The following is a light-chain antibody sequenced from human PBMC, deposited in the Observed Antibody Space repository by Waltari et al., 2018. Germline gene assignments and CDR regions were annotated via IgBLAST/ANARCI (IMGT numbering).Light chain of an antibody. CDR2: GAS. J-gene: IGKJ4*01. CDR3: QQRNNWPLS. Sequence: EIVMTQSPATLSVSPGERATLSCRASQSVSSNLAWYQPKPGQAPRLLIYGASTRATGIPAGLSGSGSGTEFTLTISSLEPEDSAVYYCQQRNNWPLSFGGGTKVEIK. CDR1: QSVSSN. V-gene: IGKV3-15*01.